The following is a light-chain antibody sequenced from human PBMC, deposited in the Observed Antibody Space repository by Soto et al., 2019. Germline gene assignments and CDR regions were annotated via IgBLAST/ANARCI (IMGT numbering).Light chain of an antibody. V-gene: IGLV2-11*01. CDR2: DVT. Sequence: QSALTQPRSVSGSPGQSVTISCTGTSSDVGGYNYVSWYQQHSGKAPKLMIYDVTKRPSGVPDRFSGSKSGNTASLTISGLQAEDEADYYCCSYAGSFTWMFGGGTKVTVL. CDR3: CSYAGSFTWM. J-gene: IGLJ3*02. CDR1: SSDVGGYNY.